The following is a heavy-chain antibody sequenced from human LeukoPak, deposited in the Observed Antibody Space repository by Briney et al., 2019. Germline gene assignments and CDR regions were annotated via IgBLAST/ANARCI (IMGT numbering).Heavy chain of an antibody. CDR3: ARDESKKRPGIAAAAPFDY. CDR2: ISSSGSTI. D-gene: IGHD6-13*01. V-gene: IGHV3-48*04. CDR1: GFTFSTYS. J-gene: IGHJ4*02. Sequence: GGSLRLSCAASGFTFSTYSMNWVRQAPGKGLEWVSYISSSGSTIYYADSVKGRFTISRDNAKNSLYLQMNSLRAEDTAVYYCARDESKKRPGIAAAAPFDYWGQGTLVTVSS.